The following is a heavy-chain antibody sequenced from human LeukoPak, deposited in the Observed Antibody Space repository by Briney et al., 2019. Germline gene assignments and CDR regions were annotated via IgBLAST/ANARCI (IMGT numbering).Heavy chain of an antibody. J-gene: IGHJ1*01. V-gene: IGHV3-23*01. CDR1: GLSFSSYA. Sequence: PGGSLRLSCAASGLSFSSYAMSWVRQAPGKGLEWVSAVSGTSTNTYYSDSVKGRFTISRDNSQNTLYLQMNNLEGGDTAVYYCAKGAAVAGTLYVQHWGQGTLVTVSS. CDR3: AKGAAVAGTLYVQH. CDR2: VSGTSTNT. D-gene: IGHD6-19*01.